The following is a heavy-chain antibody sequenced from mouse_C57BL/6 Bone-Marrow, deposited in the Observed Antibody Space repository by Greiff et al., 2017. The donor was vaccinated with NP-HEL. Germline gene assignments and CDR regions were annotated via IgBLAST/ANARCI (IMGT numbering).Heavy chain of an antibody. D-gene: IGHD2-1*01. CDR2: IHPNSGST. CDR3: ARGGYYGFDY. J-gene: IGHJ2*01. Sequence: VQLQESGAELVKPGASVKLSCKASGYTFTSYWMHWVKQRPGQGLEWIGMIHPNSGSTNYNEKFKSKATLTVDKSSSTAYMQLSSLTSEDSAVYYCARGGYYGFDYWGQGTTLTVSS. CDR1: GYTFTSYW. V-gene: IGHV1-64*01.